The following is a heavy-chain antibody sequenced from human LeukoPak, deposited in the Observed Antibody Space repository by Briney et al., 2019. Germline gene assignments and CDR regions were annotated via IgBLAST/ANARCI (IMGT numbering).Heavy chain of an antibody. CDR1: GFTFSSYA. CDR3: AKDLEAAAGPGVVDY. J-gene: IGHJ4*02. D-gene: IGHD6-13*01. CDR2: ISGSGGST. Sequence: PGGSLRLSCAASGFTFSSYAMSWVRQAPGKGLEWVSAISGSGGSTYYADSVKGRFTISRDNSKNTLYLQMNSLRVEDTAVYYCAKDLEAAAGPGVVDYWGQGTLVTVSS. V-gene: IGHV3-23*01.